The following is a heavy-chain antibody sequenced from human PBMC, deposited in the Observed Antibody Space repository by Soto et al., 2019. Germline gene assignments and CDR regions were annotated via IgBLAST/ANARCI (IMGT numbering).Heavy chain of an antibody. J-gene: IGHJ6*03. D-gene: IGHD3-10*01. CDR3: ARQVVRGGNYYYFYMDV. CDR2: IFYNGNT. Sequence: PSETLSLTCTVSGGSISYTTSYWGWIRQPPGKGLEWIGSIFYNGNTYYNPSLKSRVTMSVDTSRDQFSLKLSSVTAADTAVYYCARQVVRGGNYYYFYMDVWAKGTTVTVSS. V-gene: IGHV4-39*01. CDR1: GGSISYTTSY.